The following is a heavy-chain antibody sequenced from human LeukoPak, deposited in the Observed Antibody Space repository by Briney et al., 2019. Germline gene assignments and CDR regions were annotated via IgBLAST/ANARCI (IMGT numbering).Heavy chain of an antibody. CDR1: GFTFSSYG. D-gene: IGHD3-16*02. CDR3: AKEAIRNWGSYRYYNYFDY. V-gene: IGHV3-30*02. J-gene: IGHJ4*02. Sequence: GGSLRLSCAASGFTFSSYGMHWVRQAPGKGLEGVAFIRYDGSNKYYADSVKGRFTISRDNSKNMLYLQMNSLRAEDTAVYYCAKEAIRNWGSYRYYNYFDYWGQGTLVTVSS. CDR2: IRYDGSNK.